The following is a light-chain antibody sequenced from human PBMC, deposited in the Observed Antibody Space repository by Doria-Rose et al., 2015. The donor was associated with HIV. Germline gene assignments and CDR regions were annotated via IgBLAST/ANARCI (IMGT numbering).Light chain of an antibody. V-gene: IGKV3-20*01. J-gene: IGKJ1*01. CDR2: DGS. CDR1: QSFSSTY. Sequence: EIVLTQPPGTLSLSPGDRATLSCRASQSFSSTYSAWYQQKPGQAPSLLIYDGSTRATGIPDRFSASGSGTDFTLTINRLEPEDFALYYCHQYGTSWTFGQGTKVEI. CDR3: HQYGTSWT.